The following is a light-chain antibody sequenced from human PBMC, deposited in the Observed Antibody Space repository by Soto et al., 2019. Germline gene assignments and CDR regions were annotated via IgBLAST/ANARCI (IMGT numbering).Light chain of an antibody. CDR1: SSDVGGYNY. V-gene: IGLV2-14*01. CDR2: EVS. Sequence: QSALTQPASVSGSPGQSITISCTGTSSDVGGYNYVSWYQQHPGKATKLMIYEVSNRPSGVSNRFSGSKSGNTASLTSSGRQAEDEDDYYCSSYTSSSTRVFGGGPKLTV. J-gene: IGLJ3*02. CDR3: SSYTSSSTRV.